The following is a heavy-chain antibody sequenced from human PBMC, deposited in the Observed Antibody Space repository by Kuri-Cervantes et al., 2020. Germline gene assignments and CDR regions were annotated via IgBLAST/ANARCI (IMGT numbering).Heavy chain of an antibody. D-gene: IGHD3-16*02. Sequence: ASVKVSCKASGYTFTSYGISWVRQAPGQGLEWMGWMNPNSGNTGYAQKFQGRVTMTRNTSISTAYMELSSLRAEDTAVYYCAKHLVDYDYIWGSYRYGFPFDYWGQGTLVTVSS. CDR2: MNPNSGNT. CDR1: GYTFTSYG. V-gene: IGHV1-8*02. J-gene: IGHJ4*02. CDR3: AKHLVDYDYIWGSYRYGFPFDY.